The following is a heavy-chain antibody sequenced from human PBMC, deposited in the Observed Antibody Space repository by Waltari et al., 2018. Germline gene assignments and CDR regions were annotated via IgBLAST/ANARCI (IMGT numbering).Heavy chain of an antibody. J-gene: IGHJ6*03. CDR1: GGSISSGGYS. Sequence: QLQLQESGSGLVKSSQTLSLTCAVSGGSISSGGYSWSWIRQPPGKGLEWIGYIYHSGSTYNNPPLKIRVTISVDRSKNQFSLKLSSVTAADTAVYYCARETRVAAVANYYYYMDVWGKGTTVTVSS. V-gene: IGHV4-30-2*01. CDR3: ARETRVAAVANYYYYMDV. D-gene: IGHD6-19*01. CDR2: IYHSGST.